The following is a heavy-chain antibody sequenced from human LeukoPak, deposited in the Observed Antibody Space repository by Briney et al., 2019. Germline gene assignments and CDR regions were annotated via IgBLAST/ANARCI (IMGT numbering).Heavy chain of an antibody. V-gene: IGHV3-11*04. CDR3: ARDRGGAYDFWSGYYTGYFDY. J-gene: IGHJ4*02. CDR1: GFTFSDYY. D-gene: IGHD3-3*01. CDR2: ISSSGSTI. Sequence: GGSLRLSCAASGFTFSDYYMSWIRQAPGKGLEWVSYISSSGSTIYYADSVKGRFTISRDNAKNSLYLQMNSLRAEDTAVYYCARDRGGAYDFWSGYYTGYFDYWGQGTLVPVSS.